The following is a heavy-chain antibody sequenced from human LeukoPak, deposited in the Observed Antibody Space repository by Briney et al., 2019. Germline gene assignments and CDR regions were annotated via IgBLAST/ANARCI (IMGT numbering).Heavy chain of an antibody. CDR2: INHSGST. CDR3: ARGPRGSSSAYIKIFDP. V-gene: IGHV4-34*01. D-gene: IGHD6-13*01. CDR1: GGSFSGYY. Sequence: KPSETLSLPCAAYGGSFSGYYWSWIRQPPGKGLEWIGEINHSGSTNSNPSLTSRVTISVDTSKNQFSLKLSSVTAADTAVYYCARGPRGSSSAYIKIFDPWGQGTLVTVSS. J-gene: IGHJ5*02.